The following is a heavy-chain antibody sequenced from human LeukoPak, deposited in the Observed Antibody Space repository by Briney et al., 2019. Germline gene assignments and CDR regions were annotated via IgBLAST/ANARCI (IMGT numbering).Heavy chain of an antibody. D-gene: IGHD3-10*01. Sequence: ASVKVSCKASGYTFTSYAMNWVRQAPGQGLEWMGWINTNTGNPTYAQGFTGRFVFSLDTSVSTAYLQISSLKAEDTAVYYCARVFGELLWFGELFPYYYYMDVWGKGTTVTVS. CDR3: ARVFGELLWFGELFPYYYYMDV. V-gene: IGHV7-4-1*02. CDR2: INTNTGNP. J-gene: IGHJ6*03. CDR1: GYTFTSYA.